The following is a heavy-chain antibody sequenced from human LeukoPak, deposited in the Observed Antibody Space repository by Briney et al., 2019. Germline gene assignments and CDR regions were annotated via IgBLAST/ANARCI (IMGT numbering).Heavy chain of an antibody. CDR3: ARVVVVPAAIPRAYYYYMDV. Sequence: GGSLRLSCAASGFTFSSYSMNWVRQAPGKGLEWVSYISSSSSTIYYADSVKGRFTTSRDNAKNSLYLQMNSLRAEDTAVYYCARVVVVPAAIPRAYYYYMDVWGKGTTVTVSS. D-gene: IGHD2-2*02. J-gene: IGHJ6*03. CDR2: ISSSSSTI. V-gene: IGHV3-48*04. CDR1: GFTFSSYS.